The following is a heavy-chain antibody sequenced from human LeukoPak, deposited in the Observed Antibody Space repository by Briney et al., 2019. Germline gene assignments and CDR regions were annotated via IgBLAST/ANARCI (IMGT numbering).Heavy chain of an antibody. D-gene: IGHD5-18*01. CDR1: GDSISTYY. V-gene: IGHV4-59*01. CDR2: IDYRGST. J-gene: IGHJ3*02. Sequence: SETLSLTCTVSGDSISTYYWSWIRQPPGKGLEWIAYIDYRGSTTYNPSLRSRVTISVDTSRNQFSLKLYSVTAADTAVYYCARSRSGYSYDHAAFEIWGQGTMDTVSS. CDR3: ARSRSGYSYDHAAFEI.